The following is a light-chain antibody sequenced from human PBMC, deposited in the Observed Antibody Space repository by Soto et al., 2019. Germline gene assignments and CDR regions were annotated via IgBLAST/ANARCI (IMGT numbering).Light chain of an antibody. Sequence: DIQMTQSPSTLSASVGDRVTITCRASQSISIWLAWYQQKPGKAPKILIYAASTLQAGVPSRFSGSGSGTDFTLTISSLQPEDVAAYYCQKYNSAPLTFGGGTKVDIK. CDR3: QKYNSAPLT. CDR2: AAS. J-gene: IGKJ4*01. V-gene: IGKV1-27*01. CDR1: QSISIW.